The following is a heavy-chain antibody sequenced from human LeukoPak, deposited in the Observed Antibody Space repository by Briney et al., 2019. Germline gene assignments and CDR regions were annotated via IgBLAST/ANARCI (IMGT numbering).Heavy chain of an antibody. V-gene: IGHV4-59*01. D-gene: IGHD4-17*01. J-gene: IGHJ4*02. CDR3: ARGGEAGLAD. CDR1: GASMSSYY. Sequence: SETLSLTCTVSGASMSSYYWTWIRQPPGKGLEWIGYIYSSGNTNSNPSLMSRVTISVDTSKNQFSLNLNSVTAADTAVYYCARGGEAGLADWGQGTLVTVSS. CDR2: IYSSGNT.